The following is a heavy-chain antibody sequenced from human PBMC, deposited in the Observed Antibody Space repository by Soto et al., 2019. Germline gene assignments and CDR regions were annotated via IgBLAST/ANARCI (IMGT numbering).Heavy chain of an antibody. D-gene: IGHD2-2*01. V-gene: IGHV3-23*01. CDR2: ISGSGGST. CDR1: GFTFSSYA. Sequence: GGSLRLSCASSGFTFSSYAMSWVRQAPGKGLEWVSAISGSGGSTYYADSVKGRFTISRDNSKNTLYLQMNSLRAEDTAVYYCAKDLSSYCSSTSCSPWFDPWGQGTLVTVS. J-gene: IGHJ5*02. CDR3: AKDLSSYCSSTSCSPWFDP.